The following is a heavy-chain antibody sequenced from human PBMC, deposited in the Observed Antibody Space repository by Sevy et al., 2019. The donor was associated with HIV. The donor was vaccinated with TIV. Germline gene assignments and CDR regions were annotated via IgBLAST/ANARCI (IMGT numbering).Heavy chain of an antibody. V-gene: IGHV4-31*01. CDR1: GDSITSGAYY. J-gene: IGHJ4*01. CDR2: IEYSGST. Sequence: SETLSLTCTVSGDSITSGAYYWSWIRQHPGTGLEXLGYIEYSGSTYYTPSLKTPITISVDTSKNQFSLKLSSVTAADTAVYYCARSTKVEVLRXDXWGXXTLVTVS. CDR3: ARSTKVEVLRXDX. D-gene: IGHD2-8*01.